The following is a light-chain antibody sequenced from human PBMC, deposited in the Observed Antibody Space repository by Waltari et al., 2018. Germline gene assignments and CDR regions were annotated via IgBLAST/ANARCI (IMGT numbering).Light chain of an antibody. CDR2: EIS. Sequence: DIVMTQTPVSLPVTLGEPASISCRYSQSLLNREDENTYLEWYLQRPGQSPQLLINEISNRASGVPDRFSGSGSDTDFTLKISRVEAEDVGVYYCMQALEFPFTFGPGTKLDIK. J-gene: IGKJ3*01. CDR3: MQALEFPFT. V-gene: IGKV2-40*01. CDR1: QSLLNREDENTY.